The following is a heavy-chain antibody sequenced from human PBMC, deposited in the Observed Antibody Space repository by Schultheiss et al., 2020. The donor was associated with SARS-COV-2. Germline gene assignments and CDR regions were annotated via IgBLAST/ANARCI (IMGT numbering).Heavy chain of an antibody. V-gene: IGHV3-13*01. CDR2: IGTDGDT. J-gene: IGHJ4*02. D-gene: IGHD6-19*01. CDR1: GFTFSSYD. CDR3: ARDTGRAVVGTFDY. Sequence: GGSLRLSFAASGFTFSSYDMHWVRQAPGKGLEWVSAIGTDGDTYYADSVKGRFTISRDNAKNSLYLQMNSLRAEDTAVYYCARDTGRAVVGTFDYWGQGTLVTVSS.